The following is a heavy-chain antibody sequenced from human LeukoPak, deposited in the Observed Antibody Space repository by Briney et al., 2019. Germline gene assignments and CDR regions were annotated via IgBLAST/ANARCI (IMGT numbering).Heavy chain of an antibody. CDR2: ISSSSSYI. J-gene: IGHJ5*02. CDR3: ARGVTGRGFDP. CDR1: GFTFSSYS. V-gene: IGHV3-21*01. Sequence: GESLRLSCAASGFTFSSYSMNWVRQAPGKGLEWVSSISSSSSYIYYADSVKGRFTISRDNAKNSLYLQMNSLRAEDTAGYYCARGVTGRGFDPWGQGTLVTVSS. D-gene: IGHD7-27*01.